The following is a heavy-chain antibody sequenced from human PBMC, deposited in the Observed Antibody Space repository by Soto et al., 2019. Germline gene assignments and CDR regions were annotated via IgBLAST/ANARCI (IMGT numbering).Heavy chain of an antibody. V-gene: IGHV5-51*01. J-gene: IGHJ4*02. CDR2: IYPDDSDT. CDR1: GYSFTSQW. CDR3: ARRGRSTGTYFDY. D-gene: IGHD1-1*01. Sequence: GDSLKISCKGSGYSFTSQWIGWVRQMPGKGLEWMGIIYPDDSDTRYSPSFQGQVTISADKSINTAYLQWSSLKASDTAMYYCARRGRSTGTYFDYWGQGTLVTVSS.